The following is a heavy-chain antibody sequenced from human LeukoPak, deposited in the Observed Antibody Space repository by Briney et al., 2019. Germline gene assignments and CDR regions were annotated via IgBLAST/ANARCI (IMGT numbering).Heavy chain of an antibody. V-gene: IGHV3-23*01. Sequence: GGSLRLSCAHSGFTFISDTMRWVCDRPREGLERGSGISGGGGSTYYADSVKGRFTISRDNSENTLYLQMNSLRADDTAVYYCAKDLQRYYFDYWGQETLVTVSS. CDR3: AKDLQRYYFDY. J-gene: IGHJ4*02. CDR1: GFTFISDT. CDR2: ISGGGGST. D-gene: IGHD6-25*01.